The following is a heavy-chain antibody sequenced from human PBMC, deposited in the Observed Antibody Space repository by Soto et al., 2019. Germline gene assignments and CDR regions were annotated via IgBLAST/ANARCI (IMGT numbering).Heavy chain of an antibody. V-gene: IGHV1-18*01. CDR2: ISAYNGNT. CDR1: GYTFTSYG. J-gene: IGHJ5*02. Sequence: QVQLVQSGAEVKKPGASVKVSCKASGYTFTSYGISWVRQAPGQRLEWMGWISAYNGNTNYAQKLQGRVTMTTDTSTSTAYMELRSLGSDDTAVYYCARDPTHGWNHVLHWFDPWGQGTLVTVSS. D-gene: IGHD3-10*01. CDR3: ARDPTHGWNHVLHWFDP.